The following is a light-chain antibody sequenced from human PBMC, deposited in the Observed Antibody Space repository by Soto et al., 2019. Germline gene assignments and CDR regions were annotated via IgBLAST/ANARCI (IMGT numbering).Light chain of an antibody. CDR3: QQRTNWPPT. J-gene: IGKJ4*01. CDR1: QSVRND. Sequence: EIVLTQSPATLSLSPGERATLSCRASQSVRNDLVWYHQKPGQAPRLLIYYASNRATGIPARFSGSGSGTDFTLTISSLEPEDFAVYYCQQRTNWPPTFGGGTKVEMK. CDR2: YAS. V-gene: IGKV3-11*01.